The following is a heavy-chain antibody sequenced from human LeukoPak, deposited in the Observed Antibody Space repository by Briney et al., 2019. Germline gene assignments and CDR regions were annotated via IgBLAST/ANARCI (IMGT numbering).Heavy chain of an antibody. CDR3: ARGVAGYGPYDY. CDR2: MYYSGCT. Sequence: SETLSLTCTVSGDSISTYYWSWIRQPPGEGLEWIGYMYYSGCTNYNPSLKSRVTISLDTPKNQFSLRLNSVTAADTAVYYCARGVAGYGPYDYWGQGTLVTVSS. D-gene: IGHD5-12*01. J-gene: IGHJ4*02. CDR1: GDSISTYY. V-gene: IGHV4-59*01.